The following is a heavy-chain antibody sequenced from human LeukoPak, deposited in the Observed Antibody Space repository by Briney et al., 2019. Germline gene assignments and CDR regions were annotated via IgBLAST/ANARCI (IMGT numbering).Heavy chain of an antibody. Sequence: LRLSCAASGFTFSSYAMHWVRQHPGKGLEWIGYIYYSGSTYYNPSLKSRVTISVDTSKNQFSLKLSSVTAADTAVYYCARDTGSCFDYWGQGTLVTVSS. D-gene: IGHD1-26*01. V-gene: IGHV4-31*02. J-gene: IGHJ4*02. CDR2: IYYSGST. CDR3: ARDTGSCFDY. CDR1: GFTFSSYAMH.